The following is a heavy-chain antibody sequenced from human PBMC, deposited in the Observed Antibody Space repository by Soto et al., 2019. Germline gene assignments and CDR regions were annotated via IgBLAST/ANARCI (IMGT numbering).Heavy chain of an antibody. Sequence: QVQLQQWGAGLLKPSETLSLTCAVYGGSFSGYYWSWIRQPPGKGLEWIGEINHSGSTNYNPSLKGRVTLSVDPSKNQFSLKLSSVTAADTAVYYCARVSLRVTIFGVVIARPADAFDIWGQGTMVTVSS. CDR1: GGSFSGYY. CDR2: INHSGST. V-gene: IGHV4-34*01. CDR3: ARVSLRVTIFGVVIARPADAFDI. J-gene: IGHJ3*02. D-gene: IGHD3-3*01.